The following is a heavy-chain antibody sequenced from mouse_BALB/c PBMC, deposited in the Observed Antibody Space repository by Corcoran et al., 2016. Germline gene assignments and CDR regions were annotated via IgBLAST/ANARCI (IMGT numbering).Heavy chain of an antibody. D-gene: IGHD2-14*01. Sequence: QVQLQQSGAELVRPGTSVKISCKASGYAFTNYWLGWVKQRPGHGLEWIGDIYPGSGNTYYNEKFKGKATLTADKSSSTAYMQLSSLTSEDSAVYFCARKGEVRFDYWGQGTTLTVSS. CDR3: ARKGEVRFDY. CDR2: IYPGSGNT. CDR1: GYAFTNYW. V-gene: IGHV1-63*01. J-gene: IGHJ2*01.